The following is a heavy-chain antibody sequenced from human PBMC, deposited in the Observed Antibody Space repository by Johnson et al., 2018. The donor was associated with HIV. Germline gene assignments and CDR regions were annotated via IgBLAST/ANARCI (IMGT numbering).Heavy chain of an antibody. Sequence: VQLVESGGGVVQPGRSLRLSCAASGFTFSSYGMHWVRQAPGKGLEWVAGMWYDGTKKYYADSVKGRFTISRDNAKNTLYLQMNSLRAEDTAAYYCARELSHDAFDIWGQGTMVNVSS. CDR1: GFTFSSYG. CDR2: MWYDGTKK. V-gene: IGHV3-33*01. D-gene: IGHD3-3*02. CDR3: ARELSHDAFDI. J-gene: IGHJ3*02.